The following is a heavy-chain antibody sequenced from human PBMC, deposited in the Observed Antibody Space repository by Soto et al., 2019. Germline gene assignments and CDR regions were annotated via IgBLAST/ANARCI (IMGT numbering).Heavy chain of an antibody. J-gene: IGHJ6*02. CDR3: ARGRSGLYGMDV. CDR2: IIPIFGTA. CDR1: GGTFSSYA. V-gene: IGHV1-69*12. Sequence: QVQLVQSGAEVKKPGSSVKVSCKASGGTFSSYAISWVRQAPGQGLEWMGGIIPIFGTANYAQKFQVRVTITADESTSTADMELSILRSEDAAVYYCARGRSGLYGMDVWCQRTTVTVS. D-gene: IGHD3-3*01.